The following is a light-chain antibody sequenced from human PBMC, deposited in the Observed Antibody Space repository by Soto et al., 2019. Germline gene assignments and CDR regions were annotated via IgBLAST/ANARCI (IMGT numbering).Light chain of an antibody. CDR2: GAS. CDR1: QSINTY. Sequence: DIQLTQFLSSLSASVGDRVAISCRASQSINTYLNWYQQLSGKAPKLLISGASILQRGVPSRFSGSGSATDFTLTIISLQPEDFATYYCQQSFNTPITFGQGTRL. J-gene: IGKJ5*01. V-gene: IGKV1-39*01. CDR3: QQSFNTPIT.